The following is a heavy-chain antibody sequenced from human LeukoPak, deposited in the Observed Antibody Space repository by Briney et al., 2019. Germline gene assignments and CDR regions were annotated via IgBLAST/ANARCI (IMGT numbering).Heavy chain of an antibody. CDR3: ARDLGGDNSSKGDAFDI. D-gene: IGHD3-16*01. CDR2: IYHSGST. V-gene: IGHV4-30-2*01. Sequence: PSETLSLTCAVSGGSISSGGYSWSWIRQPPGKGLEWIGYIYHSGSTYYNPSLKSRVTISVDRSKNQFSLKLSSVTAADTAVYYCARDLGGDNSSKGDAFDIWGQGTMVTVSS. J-gene: IGHJ3*02. CDR1: GGSISSGGYS.